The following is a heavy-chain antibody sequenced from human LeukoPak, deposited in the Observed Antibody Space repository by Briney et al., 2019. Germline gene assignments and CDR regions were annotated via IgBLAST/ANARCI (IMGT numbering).Heavy chain of an antibody. Sequence: GGSLRLSCAASGFTFSIYAMSWVRQAPGKGLEWVSAISGSGSSTYYGDSVKGRFTISRDNSKNTLYLHMNSLRAEDTAMYYCAIRLVLDAFDIWGQGTMVTVSS. D-gene: IGHD4-17*01. CDR2: ISGSGSST. CDR3: AIRLVLDAFDI. CDR1: GFTFSIYA. J-gene: IGHJ3*02. V-gene: IGHV3-23*01.